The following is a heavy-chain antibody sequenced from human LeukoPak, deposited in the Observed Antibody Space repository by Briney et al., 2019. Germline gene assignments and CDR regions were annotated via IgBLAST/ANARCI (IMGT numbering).Heavy chain of an antibody. CDR1: GVSISSSNSF. D-gene: IGHD3/OR15-3a*01. Sequence: SETLSLTCTVSGVSISSSNSFWGWIRQPPGKGLEWIGSIYYTGNTYYNASLKSRVTISIDTSKNQISLRLTSVTATDTAMYYCARQTGSGLFTLPGGQGTLVTVSS. CDR2: IYYTGNT. CDR3: ARQTGSGLFTLP. J-gene: IGHJ4*02. V-gene: IGHV4-39*01.